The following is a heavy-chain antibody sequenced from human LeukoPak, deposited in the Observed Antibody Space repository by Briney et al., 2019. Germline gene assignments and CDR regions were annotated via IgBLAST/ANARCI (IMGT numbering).Heavy chain of an antibody. J-gene: IGHJ3*02. Sequence: PGGSLRLSCAASGFTFSSNYMSWVRQAPGKGLEWVSVIYSGGSTYYADSVKGRFTISRDSSKNTLYLQMNSLRAEDTAVYYCARGGSIVVVPASAFDIWGQGTMVTVSS. CDR3: ARGGSIVVVPASAFDI. CDR1: GFTFSSNY. D-gene: IGHD2-2*01. V-gene: IGHV3-66*01. CDR2: IYSGGST.